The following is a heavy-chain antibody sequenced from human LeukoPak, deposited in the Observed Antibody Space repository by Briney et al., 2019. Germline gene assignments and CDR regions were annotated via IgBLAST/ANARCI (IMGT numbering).Heavy chain of an antibody. V-gene: IGHV5-10-1*01. CDR2: IDPSDSYT. Sequence: GESLNISCKGSGYSFTSNWISWVRQMPGKGLEWMGRIDPSDSYTNYSPSLQGHVTISADKSISTAYLQWSSLKASDTAMYYCARHVTTVTAVDYWGQGTLVTVSS. CDR3: ARHVTTVTAVDY. J-gene: IGHJ4*02. D-gene: IGHD4-17*01. CDR1: GYSFTSNW.